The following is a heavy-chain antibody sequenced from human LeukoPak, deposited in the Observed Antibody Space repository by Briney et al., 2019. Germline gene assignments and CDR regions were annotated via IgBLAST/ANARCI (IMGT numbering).Heavy chain of an antibody. CDR3: ARDAAAGAMEYYFDY. D-gene: IGHD6-13*01. CDR1: GGTFSSYA. CDR2: IIPIFGTA. J-gene: IGHJ4*02. Sequence: ASVKVSCKASGGTFSSYAISWVRQAPGQGLEWMGGIIPIFGTANYAQKFQGRVTITADGSTSTAYMELSSLRSEDTAVYYCARDAAAGAMEYYFDYWGQGTLVTVSS. V-gene: IGHV1-69*13.